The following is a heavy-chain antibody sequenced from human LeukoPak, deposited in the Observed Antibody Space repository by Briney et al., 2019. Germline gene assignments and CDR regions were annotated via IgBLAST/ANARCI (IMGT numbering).Heavy chain of an antibody. Sequence: SETLSLTCAVYGGSFSGYYWSWIRQPPGKGLEWIGEINHSGSTNYNPSLKSRVTISVDTSKNQFSLKLSSVTAADTAAYYCARRSAAAGTGSPNYFDYWGQGTLVTVSS. D-gene: IGHD6-13*01. V-gene: IGHV4-34*01. CDR2: INHSGST. CDR1: GGSFSGYY. J-gene: IGHJ4*02. CDR3: ARRSAAAGTGSPNYFDY.